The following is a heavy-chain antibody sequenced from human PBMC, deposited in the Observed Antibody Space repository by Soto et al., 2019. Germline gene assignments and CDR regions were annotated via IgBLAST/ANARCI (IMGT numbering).Heavy chain of an antibody. CDR2: IRGSGGRT. V-gene: IGHV3-23*01. Sequence: EVQLLESGGGLVQPGGSLRLSCAASGLTFSSYAMSWVRQAPGKGLEWVSAIRGSGGRTYYADSVKGRFTISRDNSKNTLYLQMNSLRAEDTAVYYCAKPLTDSYWYFDLWGRGTLVTVSS. J-gene: IGHJ2*01. CDR3: AKPLTDSYWYFDL. CDR1: GLTFSSYA. D-gene: IGHD7-27*01.